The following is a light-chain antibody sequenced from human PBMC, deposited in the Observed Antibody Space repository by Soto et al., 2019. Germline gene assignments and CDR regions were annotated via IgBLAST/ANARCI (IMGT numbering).Light chain of an antibody. J-gene: IGLJ1*01. V-gene: IGLV2-14*01. CDR2: DVS. CDR3: SSYSSSSKPTYV. CDR1: SSDVGGYNY. Sequence: QSVLTQPASVSGSPGQSITISCTGTSSDVGGYNYVSWYQHHPGKAPKLIIYDVSNRPSGISNRFSASKSGNTASLTISGLQAEDEADYYCSSYSSSSKPTYVFGSGTKVHRX.